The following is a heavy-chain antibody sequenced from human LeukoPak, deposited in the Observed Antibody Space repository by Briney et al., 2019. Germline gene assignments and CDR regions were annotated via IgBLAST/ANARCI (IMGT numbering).Heavy chain of an antibody. J-gene: IGHJ4*02. V-gene: IGHV3-7*01. CDR2: IRKDGSDI. Sequence: GGSLRLSCAASGFTFSTYWMSWVRQAPGKGLEWVANIRKDGSDIHYVDSVKGRFTISRDNAKNSLYLEMSSLRGEDTALYYCARAPDIVATIGYYFDYWGQGTLVTVSS. CDR1: GFTFSTYW. D-gene: IGHD5-12*01. CDR3: ARAPDIVATIGYYFDY.